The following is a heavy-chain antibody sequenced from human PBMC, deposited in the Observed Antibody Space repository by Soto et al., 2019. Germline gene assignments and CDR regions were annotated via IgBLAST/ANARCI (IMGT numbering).Heavy chain of an antibody. J-gene: IGHJ6*03. CDR2: IYYSGST. Sequence: SETLSLTCTVAGGSIGSYCGSCIRQHPGKGLEWIWYIYYSGSTNYNPSLKSRVTISVDTSKNQFSLKLSSVTAADTAVYYCARAYFFYYSYMDVWGKGTTVTVSS. V-gene: IGHV4-59*12. CDR1: GGSIGSYC. D-gene: IGHD1-26*01. CDR3: ARAYFFYYSYMDV.